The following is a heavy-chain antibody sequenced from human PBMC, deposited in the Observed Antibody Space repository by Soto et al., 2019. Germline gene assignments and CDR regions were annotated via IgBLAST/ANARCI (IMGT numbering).Heavy chain of an antibody. D-gene: IGHD3-22*01. CDR1: GGSISTSQW. V-gene: IGHV4-4*02. CDR2: IYHSGSS. CDR3: ASKTYESKGTFDY. J-gene: IGHJ4*02. Sequence: QVQLQESGPGLVKPSGTLSLTCTVSGGSISTSQWWSWLRQPPGKGLEWIGEIYHSGSSNYNTSLKSRVTISVDKSKNQCSLKLNSVAAADTAVYYCASKTYESKGTFDYWGQGTLVTVSS.